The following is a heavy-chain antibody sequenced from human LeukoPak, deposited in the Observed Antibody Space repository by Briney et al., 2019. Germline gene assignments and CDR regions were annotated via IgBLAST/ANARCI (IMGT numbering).Heavy chain of an antibody. CDR3: ARDLAGVTGPHWYFDL. Sequence: GGSLRLSCAASGFIFSGSWMHWVRQAPGKGLAWVSRIISDGSSTGYADSVKGRFTVSRDNAKNTLYLQMNSLRIEDTAVYHCARDLAGVTGPHWYFDLWGRGTLVSVSS. CDR1: GFIFSGSW. V-gene: IGHV3-74*01. J-gene: IGHJ2*01. D-gene: IGHD3-9*01. CDR2: IISDGSST.